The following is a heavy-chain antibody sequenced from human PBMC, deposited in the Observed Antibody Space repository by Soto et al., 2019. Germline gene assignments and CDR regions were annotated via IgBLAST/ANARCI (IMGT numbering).Heavy chain of an antibody. CDR1: GGAFSGYC. V-gene: IGHV4-34*01. CDR2: INHSGST. CDR3: AREYSLWSTFGYYFDY. Sequence: PXATLWLTGAVYGGAFSGYCWSWISQPPGKGLEWIGEINHSGSTNYNPSLKSRVTISVDTSKNQFSLKLSSVTAADTAVYYCAREYSLWSTFGYYFDYWGQGTLVT. J-gene: IGHJ4*02. D-gene: IGHD3-10*01.